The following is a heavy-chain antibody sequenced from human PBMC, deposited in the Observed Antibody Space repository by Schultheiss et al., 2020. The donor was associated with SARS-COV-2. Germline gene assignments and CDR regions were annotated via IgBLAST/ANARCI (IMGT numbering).Heavy chain of an antibody. CDR1: GGSISSFY. CDR3: AREGGQQQLAGLDY. J-gene: IGHJ4*02. CDR2: INHSGST. V-gene: IGHV4-34*09. Sequence: SETLSLTCTVSGGSISSFYWSWIRQPPGKGLEWIGEINHSGSTNYNPSLKSRVTISVDTSKNQFSLKLSSVTAADTAVYYCAREGGQQQLAGLDYWGQGTLVTVSS. D-gene: IGHD6-13*01.